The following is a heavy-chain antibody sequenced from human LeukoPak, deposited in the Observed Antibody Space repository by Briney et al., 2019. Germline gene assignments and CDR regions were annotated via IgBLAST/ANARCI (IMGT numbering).Heavy chain of an antibody. Sequence: GGSLRLSCAASGFTFSSYEMNWVRQAPGKGLEWVSYISSSGSTIYYADSVKGRFTISRDNAKNSLYLQMNSLRAEDTAVYYCAKIRVIFNWNYAYYFDYWGQGSLVTVSS. CDR3: AKIRVIFNWNYAYYFDY. CDR1: GFTFSSYE. D-gene: IGHD1-7*01. J-gene: IGHJ4*02. CDR2: ISSSGSTI. V-gene: IGHV3-48*03.